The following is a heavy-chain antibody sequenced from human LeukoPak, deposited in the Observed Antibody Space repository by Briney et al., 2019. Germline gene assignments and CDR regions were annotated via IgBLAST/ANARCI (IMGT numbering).Heavy chain of an antibody. J-gene: IGHJ4*02. CDR1: GFTFSSYG. CDR3: AKSDCGGDCHLLDY. D-gene: IGHD2-21*02. Sequence: PGRSLRLSCAASGFTFSSYGMHWVRQAPGKGLEWVAVIWYDGSNKYYADSVKGRFTISRDNSKNTLYLQMNSLRAEDTAVYYCAKSDCGGDCHLLDYWGQGTLVTVSS. CDR2: IWYDGSNK. V-gene: IGHV3-33*06.